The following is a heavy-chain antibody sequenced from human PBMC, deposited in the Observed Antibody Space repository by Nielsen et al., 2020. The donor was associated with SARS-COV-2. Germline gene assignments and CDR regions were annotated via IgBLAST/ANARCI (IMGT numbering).Heavy chain of an antibody. Sequence: GESLKISCSASGFTFSNYAMSWVRQAPGKGLEYVSGISSNGGRTYYADSVKGRLTISRDNSKNTLYLQMNSLRAEDTAVYYCARLWDDGYYFDTGPYDYWGQGTLVTVSS. J-gene: IGHJ4*02. V-gene: IGHV3-64*04. CDR3: ARLWDDGYYFDTGPYDY. D-gene: IGHD3-22*01. CDR2: ISSNGGRT. CDR1: GFTFSNYA.